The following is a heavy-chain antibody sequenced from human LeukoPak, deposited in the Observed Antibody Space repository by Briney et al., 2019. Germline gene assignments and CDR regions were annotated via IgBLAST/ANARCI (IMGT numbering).Heavy chain of an antibody. CDR3: ARDRYYGGNSHAIDI. CDR1: GFTFNNYW. CDR2: IYSDGSST. D-gene: IGHD4-23*01. Sequence: PGGSLRLSCAASGFTFNNYWMHWVRQAPGKGLVWVSRIYSDGSSTNYADSVKGRFTISRDNAKDTLYLQMDSLRAEDTAVYYCARDRYYGGNSHAIDIWGQGTMVTVSS. V-gene: IGHV3-74*01. J-gene: IGHJ3*02.